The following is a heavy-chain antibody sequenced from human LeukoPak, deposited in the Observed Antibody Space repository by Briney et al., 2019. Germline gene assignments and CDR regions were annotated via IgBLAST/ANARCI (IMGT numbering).Heavy chain of an antibody. CDR3: ARDSSDYDILTGYPRFDY. V-gene: IGHV1-69*06. Sequence: ASVKVSCKASAGTYSSYAISWVRQAPGQGLEWMGGIIPIFGTANYAQKFQGRVTITADKSTSTAYMELSSLRSEDTAVYYCARDSSDYDILTGYPRFDYWGQGTLVTVSS. CDR2: IIPIFGTA. D-gene: IGHD3-9*01. J-gene: IGHJ4*02. CDR1: AGTYSSYA.